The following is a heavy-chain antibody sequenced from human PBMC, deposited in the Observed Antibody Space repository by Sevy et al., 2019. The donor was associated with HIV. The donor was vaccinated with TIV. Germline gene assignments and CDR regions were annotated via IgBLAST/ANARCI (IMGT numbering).Heavy chain of an antibody. D-gene: IGHD5-12*01. Sequence: GGSLRLSCAASGFTFSNYAMHWVRQAPGKGLEWVAVISYDGSNKYYADSVKGRFTISRDNSKNTPYLQMSSLRAEDTAVYYCARVDEQRWLRLYYFDYWGQGTLVTVSS. J-gene: IGHJ4*02. CDR1: GFTFSNYA. CDR2: ISYDGSNK. CDR3: ARVDEQRWLRLYYFDY. V-gene: IGHV3-30*04.